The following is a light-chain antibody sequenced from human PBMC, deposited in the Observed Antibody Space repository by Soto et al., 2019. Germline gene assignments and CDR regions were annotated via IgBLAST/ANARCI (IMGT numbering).Light chain of an antibody. CDR1: SIDVGGYNY. Sequence: QSVLTQPASVSGSPGQSITISCTGTSIDVGGYNYVSWYQQHPGKAPKLMIYDVSNRPSGVSNRFSGSKSGNTASLTISGLQAEDEADYYCSSYTSSSTFFGTGTKVTVL. J-gene: IGLJ1*01. CDR2: DVS. V-gene: IGLV2-14*01. CDR3: SSYTSSSTF.